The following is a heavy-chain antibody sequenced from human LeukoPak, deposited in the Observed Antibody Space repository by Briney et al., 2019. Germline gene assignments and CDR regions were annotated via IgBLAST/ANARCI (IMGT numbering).Heavy chain of an antibody. Sequence: TSETLSLTCAVYGGSFSGYYWSWIRQPPGKGLEWIGEINHSGSTNYNPSLKSRVTISVDTSKNQFSLKLSSVTAADTAVYYCARKRVIVATLRAQRSPFFDIWGQGTMATVSS. CDR1: GGSFSGYY. CDR2: INHSGST. CDR3: ARKRVIVATLRAQRSPFFDI. J-gene: IGHJ3*02. V-gene: IGHV4-34*01. D-gene: IGHD5-12*01.